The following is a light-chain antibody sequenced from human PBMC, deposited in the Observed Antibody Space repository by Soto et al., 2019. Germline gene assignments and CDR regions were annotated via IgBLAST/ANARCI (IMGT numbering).Light chain of an antibody. V-gene: IGKV3-15*01. Sequence: EIVMTQSPATLSVSPGERATLSCRASQSVNSNLAWYQQKPGQAPRLLIYGASTRATGVPARFSGSGYGTEFTHTVSNLQSEDFAVSFCQQYNSWPTFGQGTKVEI. CDR1: QSVNSN. J-gene: IGKJ1*01. CDR3: QQYNSWPT. CDR2: GAS.